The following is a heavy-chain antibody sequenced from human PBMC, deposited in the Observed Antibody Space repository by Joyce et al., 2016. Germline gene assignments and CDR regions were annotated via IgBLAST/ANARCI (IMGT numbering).Heavy chain of an antibody. Sequence: QVQLVQSGAEEKKPGASVKISCKASGYTFSNYAIQWVRQAPGQRLEWVGWISAGIGNTKYSEKLQGRVTITRDTSAGTAYMDLSSLRSEDTAVYYCATELETDAFDIWGQGTMVTVSS. D-gene: IGHD1-1*01. CDR1: GYTFSNYA. CDR3: ATELETDAFDI. V-gene: IGHV1-3*05. CDR2: ISAGIGNT. J-gene: IGHJ3*02.